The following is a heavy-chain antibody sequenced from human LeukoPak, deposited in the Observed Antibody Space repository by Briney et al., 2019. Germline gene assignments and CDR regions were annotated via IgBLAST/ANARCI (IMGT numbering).Heavy chain of an antibody. CDR2: IDHRGTA. CDR1: GASYNAYY. J-gene: IGHJ4*02. V-gene: IGHV4-34*01. D-gene: IGHD3-3*01. CDR3: AVGITILGVAASFDS. Sequence: PSETLSLTCAVYGASYNAYYWSWIRQPPGKGLEWIGDIDHRGTATYNPSLKSRRTISADASKNQFSLKLNSVTDADTAVYYCAVGITILGVAASFDSWGQGNLVIVSS.